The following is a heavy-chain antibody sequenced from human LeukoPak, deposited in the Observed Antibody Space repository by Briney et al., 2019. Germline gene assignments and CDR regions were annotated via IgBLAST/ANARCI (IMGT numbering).Heavy chain of an antibody. CDR3: AKGRVSGWATYYYYGMDV. D-gene: IGHD6-19*01. Sequence: GGSLRLSCAASGFTFSSYAMHWVRQAPGKGLEWVAVISYDGSNKYYADSVKGRFTISRDNSKNTLYLQMNSLRAEDTAVYYCAKGRVSGWATYYYYGMDVWGQGTTVTVSS. J-gene: IGHJ6*02. V-gene: IGHV3-30-3*01. CDR1: GFTFSSYA. CDR2: ISYDGSNK.